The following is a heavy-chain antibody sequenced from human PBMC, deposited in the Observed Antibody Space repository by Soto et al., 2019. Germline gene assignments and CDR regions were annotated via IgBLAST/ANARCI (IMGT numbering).Heavy chain of an antibody. CDR2: MDPKNGAT. J-gene: IGHJ4*02. Sequence: QVQLVQSGAEVKEPGASVKVSCKASGYTFNTLHINWVRQAAGQGLEWMGWMDPKNGATDYAQKFKGRVTMTRDTSINTAYMELTSLTLDDSAVYFCARGVGDLGDYWGQGTLVTVSS. V-gene: IGHV1-8*01. CDR3: ARGVGDLGDY. CDR1: GYTFNTLH. D-gene: IGHD3-10*01.